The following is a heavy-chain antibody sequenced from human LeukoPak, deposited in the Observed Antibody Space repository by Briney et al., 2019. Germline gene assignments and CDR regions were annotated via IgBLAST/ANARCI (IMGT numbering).Heavy chain of an antibody. D-gene: IGHD2-15*01. V-gene: IGHV3-11*01. Sequence: PGGSLRLSCAASGFTFDDYAMHWVRQAPGKGLEWVSSVSRSGSTKYYADSVKGRFTISRDNAKNSLFLQMNSLRAEDTAVYYCARVLRYRSGGNCYSGGLGYMDVWGKGTTVTISS. CDR2: VSRSGSTK. CDR3: ARVLRYRSGGNCYSGGLGYMDV. CDR1: GFTFDDYA. J-gene: IGHJ6*03.